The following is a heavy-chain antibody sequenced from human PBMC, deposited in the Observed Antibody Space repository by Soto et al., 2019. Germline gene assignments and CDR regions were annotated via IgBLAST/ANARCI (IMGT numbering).Heavy chain of an antibody. D-gene: IGHD6-6*01. CDR3: ARGRPAIAALYYYGMDV. J-gene: IGHJ6*02. CDR2: IIPIFGTA. V-gene: IGHV1-69*13. Sequence: SVKVSCKASGGTFSSYAISWVRQAPGQGLEWMGGIIPIFGTANYAQKFQGRVTITADESTSTAYMELSSLRPEDTAVYYCARGRPAIAALYYYGMDVWGQGTTVTVSS. CDR1: GGTFSSYA.